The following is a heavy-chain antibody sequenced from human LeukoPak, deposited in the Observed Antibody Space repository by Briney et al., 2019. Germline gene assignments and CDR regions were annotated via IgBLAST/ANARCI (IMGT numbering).Heavy chain of an antibody. J-gene: IGHJ5*02. CDR1: GDSMEIDY. CDR3: AKNRVAAAETMFAT. Sequence: PSETLSLTCSVSGDSMEIDYWNWIRQPAGKGLEWIRRIYNSGSTNYSPSLKSRVTMSIDTSKSQFSLQLTSVTAADTAVYYCAKNRVAAAETMFATWGPGILVTVSS. D-gene: IGHD6-13*01. V-gene: IGHV4-4*07. CDR2: IYNSGST.